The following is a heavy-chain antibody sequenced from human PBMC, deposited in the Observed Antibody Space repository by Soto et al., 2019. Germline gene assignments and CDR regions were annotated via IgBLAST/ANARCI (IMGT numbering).Heavy chain of an antibody. CDR2: IYYSGST. Sequence: SETLSLTCTVSGGSISSGDYYWSWIRQPPGKGLEWIGYIYYSGSTYYNPSLKSRVTISVETSKNQFSLKLSSVTAADTAVYYCARGGYYGSGSPAAFDIWGQGTMVTVSS. CDR1: GGSISSGDYY. V-gene: IGHV4-30-4*01. CDR3: ARGGYYGSGSPAAFDI. D-gene: IGHD3-10*01. J-gene: IGHJ3*02.